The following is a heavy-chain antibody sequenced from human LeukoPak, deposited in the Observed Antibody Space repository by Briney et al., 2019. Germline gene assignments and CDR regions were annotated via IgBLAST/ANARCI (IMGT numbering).Heavy chain of an antibody. D-gene: IGHD4-23*01. V-gene: IGHV4-39*07. CDR1: GGSISSYY. Sequence: SETLSLTCTVSGGSISSYYWGWIRQPPGKGLEWIGSIYYSGSTYYNPSLKSRVTISVDTSKNQFSLKLSSVTAADTAVYYCARRDCGGNSGAFDIWGQGTMVTVSS. J-gene: IGHJ3*02. CDR2: IYYSGST. CDR3: ARRDCGGNSGAFDI.